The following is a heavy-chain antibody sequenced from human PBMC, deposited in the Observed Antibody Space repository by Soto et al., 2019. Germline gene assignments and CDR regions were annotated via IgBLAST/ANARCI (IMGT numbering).Heavy chain of an antibody. V-gene: IGHV2-5*02. Sequence: QITLKESGPTLVKPTQTLTLTCTFSGFSLSTSGVGVGWIRQPPGKALEWLALLYWDDAKRYRPSLQSRLTITKDTSKNLVVLTMANMDSVDTATYYCPHGGGFYAFDFWGKVRMVTVCS. D-gene: IGHD2-15*01. CDR1: GFSLSTSGVG. J-gene: IGHJ3*01. CDR3: PHGGGFYAFDF. CDR2: LYWDDAK.